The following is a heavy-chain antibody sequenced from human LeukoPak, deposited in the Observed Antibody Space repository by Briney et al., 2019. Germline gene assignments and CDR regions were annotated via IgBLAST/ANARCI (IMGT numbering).Heavy chain of an antibody. CDR1: GFTFSSYA. CDR2: ISGSGGST. V-gene: IGHV3-23*01. D-gene: IGHD3-22*01. Sequence: GGSLRLSCAASGFTFSSYAMSWVRQAPGKGLEWVSAISGSGGSTYYADSVKGRFTISRDNSKNTLYLQMNSLRAEDTAVYYCARDRRYYDSSGYYAQGFDPWGQGTLVTVSS. CDR3: ARDRRYYDSSGYYAQGFDP. J-gene: IGHJ5*02.